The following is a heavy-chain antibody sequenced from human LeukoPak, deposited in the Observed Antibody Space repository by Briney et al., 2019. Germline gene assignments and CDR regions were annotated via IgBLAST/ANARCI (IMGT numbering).Heavy chain of an antibody. CDR1: GFTFSSYA. D-gene: IGHD2-2*01. J-gene: IGHJ4*02. CDR3: AKDLIYCSSTSCYEPGGYYYVY. V-gene: IGHV3-23*01. Sequence: PGGSLRLFFSGSGFTFSSYAMSWVRQAPGKGVEGVPAIRCSCGSTYYADSVKGRFTISRDNSKNTLYLQMNSLRAEDTAVYYCAKDLIYCSSTSCYEPGGYYYVYWGQGTLVTVSS. CDR2: IRCSCGST.